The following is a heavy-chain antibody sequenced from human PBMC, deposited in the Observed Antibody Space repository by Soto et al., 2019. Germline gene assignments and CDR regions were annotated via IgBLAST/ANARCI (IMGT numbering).Heavy chain of an antibody. V-gene: IGHV4-39*01. D-gene: IGHD6-19*01. CDR1: GGSISSSSYY. CDR3: ARWAVAGNWFDP. CDR2: IYYSGST. Sequence: SETLSLTCTVSGGSISSSSYYWGWIRQPPGKVLEWIGSIYYSGSTYYNPSLKSRVTISVDTSKNQFSLKLSSVTAADTAVYYCARWAVAGNWFDPWGQGTLVTVSS. J-gene: IGHJ5*02.